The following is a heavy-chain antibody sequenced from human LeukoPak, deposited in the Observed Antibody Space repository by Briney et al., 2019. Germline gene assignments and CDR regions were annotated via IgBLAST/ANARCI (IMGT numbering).Heavy chain of an antibody. CDR3: ASGESLTYYYDSSALGFDY. D-gene: IGHD3-22*01. CDR1: GGSISSSSYY. J-gene: IGHJ4*02. CDR2: IYYSGST. V-gene: IGHV4-39*01. Sequence: SETLSLTCTVSGGSISSSSYYWGWLRQPPGKGLEWIGSIYYSGSTYYNPSLKSRVTISVDTSKNQFSLKLSSVTAADTAVYYCASGESLTYYYDSSALGFDYWGQGTLVTVSS.